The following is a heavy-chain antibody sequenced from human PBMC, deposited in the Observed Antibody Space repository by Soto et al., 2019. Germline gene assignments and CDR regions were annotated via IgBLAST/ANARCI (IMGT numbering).Heavy chain of an antibody. Sequence: GGSLRLSCAASGFTFDDYAMHWVRQAPGKGLEWVSGISWNSGSIGYADSVKGRFTISRDNAKNSLYLQMNSLRAEDTALYYCAKDMSQYIMITFGGVIGYDYWGQGTLVTVSS. D-gene: IGHD3-16*02. J-gene: IGHJ4*02. CDR1: GFTFDDYA. V-gene: IGHV3-9*01. CDR3: AKDMSQYIMITFGGVIGYDY. CDR2: ISWNSGSI.